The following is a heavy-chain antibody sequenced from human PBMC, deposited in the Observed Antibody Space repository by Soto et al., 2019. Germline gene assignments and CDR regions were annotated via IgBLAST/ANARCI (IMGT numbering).Heavy chain of an antibody. CDR1: SYSISSGYY. CDR2: VFYDGST. D-gene: IGHD6-13*01. J-gene: IGHJ5*02. V-gene: IGHV4-38-2*02. Sequence: SETLSLTCAVSSYSISSGYYWGWIRQPPGKGLEWIGSVFYDGSTYSNPSLQSRVTISVDTSKNQFSLNLSSVTAADTAVYYCARDSSSLEPWGQGTLVTV. CDR3: ARDSSSLEP.